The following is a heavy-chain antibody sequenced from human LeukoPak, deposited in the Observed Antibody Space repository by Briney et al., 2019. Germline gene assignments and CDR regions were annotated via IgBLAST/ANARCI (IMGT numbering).Heavy chain of an antibody. D-gene: IGHD6-13*01. CDR1: GGSISSYY. CDR3: ARAPGYSSSEPYYYYYMDV. J-gene: IGHJ6*03. V-gene: IGHV4-4*07. Sequence: SDTLSLTCTVSGGSISSYYWSWIRQPAGKGLEWIGRIYTSGSTNYNPSLKSRVTMSVDTSKNQFSLKLSSVTAADTAVYYCARAPGYSSSEPYYYYYMDVWGKGTTVTISS. CDR2: IYTSGST.